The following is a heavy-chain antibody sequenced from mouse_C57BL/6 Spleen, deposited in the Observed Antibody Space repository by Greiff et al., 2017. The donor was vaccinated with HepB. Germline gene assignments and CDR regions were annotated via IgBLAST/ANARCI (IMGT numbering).Heavy chain of an antibody. J-gene: IGHJ2*01. V-gene: IGHV1-59*01. CDR3: ARIYSNYEDY. Sequence: QVQLQQPGAELVRPGTSVKLSCKASGYTFTSYWMHWVKRRPGQGLEWIGVIDPSDSYTNYNQKLKGKATLTVDTSSSTAYMQLSSLTSEDSAVYYCARIYSNYEDYWGQGTTLTVSS. CDR1: GYTFTSYW. D-gene: IGHD2-5*01. CDR2: IDPSDSYT.